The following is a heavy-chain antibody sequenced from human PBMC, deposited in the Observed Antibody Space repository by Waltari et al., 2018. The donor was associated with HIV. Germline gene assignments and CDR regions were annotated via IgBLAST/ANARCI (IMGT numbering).Heavy chain of an antibody. V-gene: IGHV4-59*01. D-gene: IGHD3-3*01. CDR1: THTINYSY. CDR2: ISYTGTS. CDR3: ARTVGTSISGVITYNWFDS. Sequence: QVQLQESGPGLVQPSEPLSLTCDVSTHTINYSYLSWLRQSPAQGLAGTGYISYTGTSNYSPSPSTKSRVTMSLDTSKTQISLKLTSVSAAGTAVYYCARTVGTSISGVITYNWFDSWGQGTLVTVAS. J-gene: IGHJ5*01.